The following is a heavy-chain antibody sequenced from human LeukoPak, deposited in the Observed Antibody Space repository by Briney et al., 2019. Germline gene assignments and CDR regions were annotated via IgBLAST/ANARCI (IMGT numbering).Heavy chain of an antibody. CDR3: ARVDGGYSGYVGY. CDR1: GFPFSSYS. J-gene: IGHJ4*02. CDR2: ISSSGSTI. V-gene: IGHV3-48*04. Sequence: GGSLRLSCAASGFPFSSYSMNWVRQAPGKGLEGVSYISSSGSTIYYADSVKGRFTISRDNAKNSLYLQMNSLRAEDTAVYYCARVDGGYSGYVGYWGQGTLVTVSS. D-gene: IGHD5-12*01.